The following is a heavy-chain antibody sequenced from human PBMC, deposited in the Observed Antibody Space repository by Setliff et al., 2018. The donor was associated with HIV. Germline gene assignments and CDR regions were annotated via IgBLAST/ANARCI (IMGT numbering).Heavy chain of an antibody. CDR2: INPANGDT. D-gene: IGHD3-22*01. Sequence: VSCKASGYTFTSSPIHWVRQAPGQRLEWMGWINPANGDTENSQEFQGRVTITRDTSADTVYMEMNGLTSEDMAVYYCTRKGYDDSGYHYFENWGQGTLVTVSS. J-gene: IGHJ4*02. V-gene: IGHV1-3*03. CDR3: TRKGYDDSGYHYFEN. CDR1: GYTFTSSP.